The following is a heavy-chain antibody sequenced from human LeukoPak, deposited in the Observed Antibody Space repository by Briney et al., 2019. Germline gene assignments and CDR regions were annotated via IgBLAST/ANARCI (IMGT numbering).Heavy chain of an antibody. J-gene: IGHJ6*02. CDR3: ARGKGEVVAATVYYGMDV. CDR1: GFTFSSYA. V-gene: IGHV3-64*01. CDR2: ISSNGGST. Sequence: GGSLRLSCAASGFTFSSYAMHWVRQAPGKGREYVSAISSNGGSTYYANSVKGRFTISRDNSKNTLYLQMGSLRAEDMAVYYCARGKGEVVAATVYYGMDVWGQGTTVTVSS. D-gene: IGHD2-15*01.